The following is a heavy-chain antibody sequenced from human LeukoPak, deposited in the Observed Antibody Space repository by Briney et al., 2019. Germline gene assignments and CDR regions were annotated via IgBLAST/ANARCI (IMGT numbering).Heavy chain of an antibody. D-gene: IGHD2-15*01. Sequence: SGGSLRLSCAASGFTFNNYAMNWVRQAPGKGLEWVSLVSSSGANTYYADSVKGRFTISRDNSKNTVSLQMSSLRGEDTAVYYCAREALGYCSGGSCFFDYWGQGTLVTVSS. CDR2: VSSSGANT. V-gene: IGHV3-23*01. CDR1: GFTFNNYA. J-gene: IGHJ4*02. CDR3: AREALGYCSGGSCFFDY.